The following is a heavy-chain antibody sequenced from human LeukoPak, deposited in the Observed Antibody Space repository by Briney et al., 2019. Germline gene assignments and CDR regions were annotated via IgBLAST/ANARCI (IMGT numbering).Heavy chain of an antibody. CDR2: ISASSGGT. CDR3: AKGYSSSDS. V-gene: IGHV3-23*01. D-gene: IGHD6-6*01. CDR1: GFTFSTEA. Sequence: GGSLRVSCAASGFTFSTEAMSWVRQAPGKGLEWVSSISASSGGTYYAESVKGRFTISRDNSKSMLYLQMNSLRAEDTAVYYCAKGYSSSDSWGQGTLVTVSS. J-gene: IGHJ4*02.